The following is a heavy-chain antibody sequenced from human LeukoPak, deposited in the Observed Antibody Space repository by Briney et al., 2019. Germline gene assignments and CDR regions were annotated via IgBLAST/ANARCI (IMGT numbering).Heavy chain of an antibody. D-gene: IGHD3-22*01. CDR1: GFTFSAYA. J-gene: IGHJ5*02. V-gene: IGHV3-23*01. Sequence: GGSLRLSCAASGFTFSAYAISWVRQAPGKGLEWISAISGSGGITYYADSVKGRFTISRGNSKNMLYLRMNSLRAEDTAVYYCAKHDPRRVVITNWFDPWGQGTLVTVSS. CDR2: ISGSGGIT. CDR3: AKHDPRRVVITNWFDP.